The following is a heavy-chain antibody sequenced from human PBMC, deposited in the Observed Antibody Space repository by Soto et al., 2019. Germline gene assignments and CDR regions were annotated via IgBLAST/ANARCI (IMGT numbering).Heavy chain of an antibody. D-gene: IGHD6-19*01. J-gene: IGHJ5*02. Sequence: GESLKISCAASGFTFSSYAMSWVRQAPGKGLEWVSAISGSGGSTYYADSVKGRFTIPRDNSKNTLDLQMNSLRAEDTAVYYCAKDIFSRIAVPQGWGYNPWGQGTLVTVSS. V-gene: IGHV3-23*01. CDR2: ISGSGGST. CDR3: AKDIFSRIAVPQGWGYNP. CDR1: GFTFSSYA.